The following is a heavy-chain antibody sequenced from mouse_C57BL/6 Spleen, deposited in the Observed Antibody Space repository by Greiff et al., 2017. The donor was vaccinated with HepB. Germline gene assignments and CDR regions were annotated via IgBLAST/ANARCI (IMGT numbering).Heavy chain of an antibody. CDR1: GSTFSDYG. D-gene: IGHD4-1*01. CDR2: ISSGSSTI. V-gene: IGHV5-17*01. Sequence: EVQGVESGGGLVKPGGSLKLSCAASGSTFSDYGMNWVRQAPEKGLEWVAYISSGSSTIYYADTLKGRFTISRDNAKNTLFLQMTSLRSEDTAMYYCARQNWDVSDYWGQGTTLTVSS. J-gene: IGHJ2*01. CDR3: ARQNWDVSDY.